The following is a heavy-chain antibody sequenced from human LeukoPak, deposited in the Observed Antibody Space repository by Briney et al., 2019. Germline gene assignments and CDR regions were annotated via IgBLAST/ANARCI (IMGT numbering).Heavy chain of an antibody. Sequence: PGGSLRLSCAASGFTFSSYAMHWVRQAPGKGLEYVSAISSNGGSTYYANSVKGRFTISRDNSKNTLYLQMGSLRAEDMAVYYCARGLYYYGSGSYYSNWFDPWGQGTLVIVSS. J-gene: IGHJ5*02. CDR1: GFTFSSYA. D-gene: IGHD3-10*01. V-gene: IGHV3-64*01. CDR3: ARGLYYYGSGSYYSNWFDP. CDR2: ISSNGGST.